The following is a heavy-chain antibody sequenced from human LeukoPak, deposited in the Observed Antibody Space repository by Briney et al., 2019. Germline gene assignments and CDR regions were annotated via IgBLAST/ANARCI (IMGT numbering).Heavy chain of an antibody. CDR1: GYTFTSYY. V-gene: IGHV1-46*01. Sequence: ASVKVSCKASGYTFTSYYMHWVRQAPGQGLEWMGIINPSGGNTSYAQKFQGRVTMTRDTSTSTVYMELSSLRSEGTAVYYCARDVSDCSGGSCYSYFDYWGQGTLVAVSS. D-gene: IGHD2-15*01. J-gene: IGHJ4*02. CDR2: INPSGGNT. CDR3: ARDVSDCSGGSCYSYFDY.